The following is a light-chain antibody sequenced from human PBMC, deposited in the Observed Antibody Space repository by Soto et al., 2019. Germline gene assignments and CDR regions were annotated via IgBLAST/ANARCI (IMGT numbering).Light chain of an antibody. Sequence: EIMMTQSPATLSVSPGERATLSCRASQSVSSNLAWYQQKPGQAPRLLIYGASTRATGIPARFSGSGSGIEFTLTISSLQSEDFAVYYCQQYNNWPRTFGQGTKVDI. CDR1: QSVSSN. J-gene: IGKJ1*01. V-gene: IGKV3-15*01. CDR3: QQYNNWPRT. CDR2: GAS.